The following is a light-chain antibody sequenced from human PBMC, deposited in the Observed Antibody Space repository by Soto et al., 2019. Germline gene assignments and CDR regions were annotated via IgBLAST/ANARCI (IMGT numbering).Light chain of an antibody. CDR3: SSYTAGRTFV. J-gene: IGLJ2*01. Sequence: QSALTQPRSVSGSPGQSVTISCSGTSSDVGGYEYVSWYQQHPGKAPRLLIYHVGQRPSGVPDRFSGSKSGTTASLTISGRQADDEAEYFCSSYTAGRTFVFGGGTQLTVL. CDR1: SSDVGGYEY. CDR2: HVG. V-gene: IGLV2-11*01.